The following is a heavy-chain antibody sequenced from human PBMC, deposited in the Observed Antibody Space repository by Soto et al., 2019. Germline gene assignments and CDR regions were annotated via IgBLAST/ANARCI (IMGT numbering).Heavy chain of an antibody. CDR2: ISARGGSS. CDR1: GFSFNSYA. J-gene: IGHJ4*02. CDR3: AKGSIEYSASVDN. V-gene: IGHV3-23*01. Sequence: EVHLLESGGGLVQPGGSLRLSCAASGFSFNSYAMVRVRQAPGKGLERVSVISARGGSSYFADSVKGRFTISRDNSKNVLSLEMNSLRAEDTAIYFCAKGSIEYSASVDNWGQGTLVLVSS. D-gene: IGHD5-12*01.